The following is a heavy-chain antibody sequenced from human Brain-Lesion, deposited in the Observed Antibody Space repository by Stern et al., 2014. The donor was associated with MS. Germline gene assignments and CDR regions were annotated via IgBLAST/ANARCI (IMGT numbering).Heavy chain of an antibody. J-gene: IGHJ5*01. CDR3: ARASAPLYSGNWFDS. CDR1: GDSISRDNYF. Sequence: VQLVESGPGLVKPSQTLSVTCTVSGDSISRDNYFWSWIRQAAGKRLEWIGRIHASGSTFYNPSLKSRVTISVDPSKTHFSLKLNSVTAEHTAVYYCARASAPLYSGNWFDSWGQGTLVSVSS. V-gene: IGHV4-61*02. D-gene: IGHD5-18*01. CDR2: IHASGST.